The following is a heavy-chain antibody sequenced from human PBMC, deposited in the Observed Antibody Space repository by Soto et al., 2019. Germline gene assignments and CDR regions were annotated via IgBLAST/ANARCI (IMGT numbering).Heavy chain of an antibody. CDR3: TRDASRDSSARGWFDP. CDR1: GFTFRSCT. CDR2: ISSNSAYI. J-gene: IGHJ5*02. V-gene: IGHV3-21*01. D-gene: IGHD6-13*01. Sequence: GGSLRLSCAASGFTFRSCTMNWVRQAPGKGLEWVSTISSNSAYIYYTDALRGRFTISRDNAKNSLHLQMNSLRAEDTAVYYCTRDASRDSSARGWFDPWGPGTLVTVSS.